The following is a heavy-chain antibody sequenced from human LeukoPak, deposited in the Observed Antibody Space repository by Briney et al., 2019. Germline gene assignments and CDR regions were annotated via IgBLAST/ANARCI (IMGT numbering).Heavy chain of an antibody. CDR2: INHSGST. CDR1: GGSFSGYY. J-gene: IGHJ6*02. Sequence: SETLSLTCAVYGGSFSGYYWSWIRQPPGKGLEWIGEINHSGSTNYNPSLKSRVTISVDTSKNQFSLKLSSVTAADTAVYYCAGGPGLISGSAAGNYYYGMDVWGQGTTVTVSS. V-gene: IGHV4-34*01. D-gene: IGHD6-13*01. CDR3: AGGPGLISGSAAGNYYYGMDV.